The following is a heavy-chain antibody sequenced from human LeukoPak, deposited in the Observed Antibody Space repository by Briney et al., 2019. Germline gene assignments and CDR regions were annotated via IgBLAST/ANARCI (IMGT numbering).Heavy chain of an antibody. Sequence: GGSLRLSCAASGFTFSSYSMNWVPQGPGKGLEWVSYISSSISVIYYADSVKGRFTISRDNAKNSLYLQMNSLRDEDTAVYYCARDQYSGHWYYALDIWGQGTMVTVSS. CDR3: ARDQYSGHWYYALDI. D-gene: IGHD6-19*01. CDR2: ISSSISVI. J-gene: IGHJ3*02. V-gene: IGHV3-48*02. CDR1: GFTFSSYS.